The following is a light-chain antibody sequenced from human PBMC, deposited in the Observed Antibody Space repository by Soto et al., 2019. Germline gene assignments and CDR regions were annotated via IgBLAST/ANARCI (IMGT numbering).Light chain of an antibody. V-gene: IGKV3-20*01. CDR2: GAS. CDR1: QSVSSSY. CDR3: QQCGSSPWT. J-gene: IGKJ1*01. Sequence: EIVLTQSPGTLSLPPGERASLSGRASQSVSSSYLAWYQQKPGQAPRLLIYGASSRATGIPDRFSGSGTGTDFTLTISRLEPEDFAVYYCQQCGSSPWTFGQGTKVDIK.